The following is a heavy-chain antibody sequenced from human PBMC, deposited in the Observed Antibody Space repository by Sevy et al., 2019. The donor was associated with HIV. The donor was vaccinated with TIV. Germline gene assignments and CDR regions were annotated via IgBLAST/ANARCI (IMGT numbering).Heavy chain of an antibody. CDR1: GGSISNYF. Sequence: SETLSLTCTVSGGSISNYFWSWIRQPPGKGLEWIGYIYDSGSTNYNPPLKSRVTISVETSKNQFSLKLSSVTAADTAVYYCARESIGAVGDFDYWGQGTLVTVSS. D-gene: IGHD6-13*01. J-gene: IGHJ4*02. V-gene: IGHV4-59*01. CDR2: IYDSGST. CDR3: ARESIGAVGDFDY.